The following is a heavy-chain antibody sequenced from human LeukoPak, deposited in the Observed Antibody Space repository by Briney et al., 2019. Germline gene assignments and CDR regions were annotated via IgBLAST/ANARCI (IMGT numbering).Heavy chain of an antibody. CDR1: GGSFSGYY. D-gene: IGHD3-22*01. CDR3: ARLSYYYDSSGCYPPGYGMDV. Sequence: SETLSLTCAVYGGSFSGYYWSWIRQPPGKGLEWIGEINHSGSTNYNPSLKSRVTISVDTSKNQFSLKLSSVTAADTAVYYCARLSYYYDSSGCYPPGYGMDVWGQGTTVTVSS. V-gene: IGHV4-34*01. J-gene: IGHJ6*02. CDR2: INHSGST.